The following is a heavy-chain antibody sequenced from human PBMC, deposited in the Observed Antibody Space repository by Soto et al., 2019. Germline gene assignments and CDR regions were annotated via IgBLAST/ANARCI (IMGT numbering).Heavy chain of an antibody. CDR3: ARGSGIVALPGELEDVKYDY. J-gene: IGHJ4*02. CDR2: INESGST. CDR1: GQSFSGHS. V-gene: IGHV4-34*01. D-gene: IGHD1-1*01. Sequence: QVQLQQWGAGLVKSSETLSLSCAVYGQSFSGHSWAWIRQPPGKGLEWIGEINESGSTYYNPSLKSRFTISTDTSKNQFSLKLSSVSAADTAAYFFARGSGIVALPGELEDVKYDYWGQGTLVNVSS.